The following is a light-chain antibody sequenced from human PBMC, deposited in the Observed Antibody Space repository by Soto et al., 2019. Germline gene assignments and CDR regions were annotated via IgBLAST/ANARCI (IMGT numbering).Light chain of an antibody. CDR2: AAS. Sequence: IQMTHSPSSLSASVGDRVTITCRASQSISSYLNWYQQKPGKAPKLLIYAASTLQSGVPSRFSGSGSGTEYTLTIGSLQPEDFATYYCQQLNGSPWTFGQGTKVDIK. V-gene: IGKV1-9*01. CDR3: QQLNGSPWT. CDR1: QSISSY. J-gene: IGKJ1*01.